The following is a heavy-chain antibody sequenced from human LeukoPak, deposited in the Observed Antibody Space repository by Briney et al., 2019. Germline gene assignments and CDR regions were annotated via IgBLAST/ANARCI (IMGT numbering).Heavy chain of an antibody. CDR3: AKSFDFSNGHSPILTPFDS. CDR2: LSGNGGDT. Sequence: GGSLRLSCAASGFTFSTYAMTWVRQAPGKGLEWVSGLSGNGGDTYYADSVKGRFTISRDNSKNTVYLQMNSLRGDDIGVYYCAKSFDFSNGHSPILTPFDSWGQGTLVSVSS. V-gene: IGHV3-23*01. J-gene: IGHJ4*02. D-gene: IGHD3-3*01. CDR1: GFTFSTYA.